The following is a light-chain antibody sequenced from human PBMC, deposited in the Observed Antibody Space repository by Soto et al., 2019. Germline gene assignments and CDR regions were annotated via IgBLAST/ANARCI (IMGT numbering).Light chain of an antibody. Sequence: VLTQSPATLSLSPGERATLSYRASQSIHTSLAWYQQKPGRPPRLVVYDSTLRANGVPDRFGGSRSGTEFTLTINNLEPEDFAVYYCQQRNVWPPITFGQGTRLEIK. V-gene: IGKV3-11*01. CDR1: QSIHTS. CDR3: QQRNVWPPIT. J-gene: IGKJ5*01. CDR2: DST.